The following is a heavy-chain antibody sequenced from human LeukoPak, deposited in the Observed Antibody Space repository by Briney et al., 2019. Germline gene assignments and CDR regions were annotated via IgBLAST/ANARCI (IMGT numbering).Heavy chain of an antibody. J-gene: IGHJ4*02. CDR2: IIPIFGTA. CDR3: ARVETGTTVDY. CDR1: GGTFSSYA. Sequence: ASVKVSCKASGGTFSSYAISWVRQAPGQGLEWMGGIIPIFGTANYAQKFQGRVTITADESTSTAYMELSSLRSEGTAVYYCARVETGTTVDYWGQGTLVTVSS. V-gene: IGHV1-69*01. D-gene: IGHD1-7*01.